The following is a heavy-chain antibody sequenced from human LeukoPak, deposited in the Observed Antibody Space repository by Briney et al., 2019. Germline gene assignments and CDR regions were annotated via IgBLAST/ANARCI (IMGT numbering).Heavy chain of an antibody. CDR1: GFTISSNY. D-gene: IGHD4-17*01. V-gene: IGHV3-66*01. J-gene: IGHJ4*02. CDR2: IYSDSGGST. Sequence: PGGSLRLSCAASGFTISSNYMSWVRQAPGKGLEWVSVIYSDSGGSTYYADSVKGTFTMSRDNSKNTLYVHMNSLRAEDTAVYYCARGFTHDYGDYFDYWGQGTLVTVSS. CDR3: ARGFTHDYGDYFDY.